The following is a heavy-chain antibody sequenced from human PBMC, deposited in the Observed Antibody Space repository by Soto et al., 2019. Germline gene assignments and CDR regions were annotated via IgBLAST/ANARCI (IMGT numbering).Heavy chain of an antibody. J-gene: IGHJ4*02. V-gene: IGHV3-9*01. D-gene: IGHD2-2*02. CDR3: AKSPILDY. CDR2: ISWNSGSI. Sequence: GGSLRLSCAASGFTFDDYAMHWVRQAPGKGLEWVSGISWNSGSIGYADSVKGRFTISRDNAKNSLYLQMNSLRAEDTALYYCAKSPILDYWGQGTLVTVSS. CDR1: GFTFDDYA.